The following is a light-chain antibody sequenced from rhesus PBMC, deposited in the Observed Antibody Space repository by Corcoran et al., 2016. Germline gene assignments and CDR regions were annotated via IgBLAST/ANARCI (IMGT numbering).Light chain of an antibody. CDR2: GAS. Sequence: QVILTQSPATLSLSPGERATLSCRASQSVSSYLAWYQQKPGQAPRHLIYGASSRATGIPDRFSGSGSGKDFTLTLSSREPEDVGVYHCYQHSSGYSFGQGTKVEIK. V-gene: IGKV3-10*01. CDR3: YQHSSGYS. J-gene: IGKJ2*01. CDR1: QSVSSY.